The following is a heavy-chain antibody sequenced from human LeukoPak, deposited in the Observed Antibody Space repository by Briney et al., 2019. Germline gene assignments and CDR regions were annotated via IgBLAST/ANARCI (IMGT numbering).Heavy chain of an antibody. CDR3: ARVEDSGYDYRGRFDP. CDR2: IYYTGST. D-gene: IGHD5-12*01. V-gene: IGHV4-59*12. Sequence: SETLSLTCTVSGGSISTYYWSWIRQPPGKGLEWIGCIYYTGSTNYNPSLKSRVTISVDTSKNQFSLKLSSVTAADTAVYYCARVEDSGYDYRGRFDPWGQGTLVTVSS. J-gene: IGHJ5*02. CDR1: GGSISTYY.